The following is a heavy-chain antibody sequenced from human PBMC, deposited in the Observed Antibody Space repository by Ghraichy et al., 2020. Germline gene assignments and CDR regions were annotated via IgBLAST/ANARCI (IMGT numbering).Heavy chain of an antibody. V-gene: IGHV3-33*01. CDR1: GFTFSYYG. J-gene: IGHJ6*02. CDR2: IWNDGSNE. D-gene: IGHD3-9*01. Sequence: LSLTCAVSGFTFSYYGMHWVRQAPGKGEWVAFIWNDGSNEYYADSVKGRFTISRDDSKNTLYLQMDSLRAEDTALYYCARDKLYYDILSGYSPYHYGMDVWGQGTTVTVSS. CDR3: ARDKLYYDILSGYSPYHYGMDV.